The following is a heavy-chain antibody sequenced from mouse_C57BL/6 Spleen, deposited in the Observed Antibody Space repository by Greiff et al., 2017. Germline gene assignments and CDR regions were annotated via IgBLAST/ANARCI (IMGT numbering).Heavy chain of an antibody. D-gene: IGHD2-12*01. CDR1: GFTFTDYY. V-gene: IGHV7-3*01. Sequence: EVKVVESGGGLVQPGGSLSLSCAASGFTFTDYYMSWVRQPPGKALEWLGFIRNKANGYTTENIASVKGRFTISMDNSQSTLYLHMNALGAEDSATYYCARYYDVLFDYRGQGTTLTGSS. CDR3: ARYYDVLFDY. CDR2: IRNKANGYTT. J-gene: IGHJ2*01.